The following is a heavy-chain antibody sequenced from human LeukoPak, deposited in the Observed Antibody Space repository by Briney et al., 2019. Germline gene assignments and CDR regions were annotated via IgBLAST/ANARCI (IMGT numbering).Heavy chain of an antibody. J-gene: IGHJ6*03. CDR2: IYTGGST. D-gene: IGHD1-1*01. CDR1: GGSISSYY. V-gene: IGHV4-4*07. CDR3: ASGTTPGPSYYYMDV. Sequence: SETLSLTCTVSGGSISSYYWSWIRQPPGKGLEWIGRIYTGGSTNYNPSLKSRVTMSVDTSKNQFSLKLCSVTAADTAVYYCASGTTPGPSYYYMDVWGKGTTVTVAS.